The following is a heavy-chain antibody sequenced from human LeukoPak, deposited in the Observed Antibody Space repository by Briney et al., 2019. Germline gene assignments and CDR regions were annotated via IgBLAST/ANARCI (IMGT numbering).Heavy chain of an antibody. CDR3: ARDRPLMVYAQGSPSYYYYMDV. D-gene: IGHD2-8*01. CDR2: IYTSGST. J-gene: IGHJ6*03. V-gene: IGHV4-4*07. Sequence: PSETLSLTCTVSGGSISSYYWSWIRQPAGKGLEWIERIYTSGSTNYNPSLKNRVTISVDTSKNQFSLKLSSVTAADTAVYYCARDRPLMVYAQGSPSYYYYMDVWGKGTTVTVSS. CDR1: GGSISSYY.